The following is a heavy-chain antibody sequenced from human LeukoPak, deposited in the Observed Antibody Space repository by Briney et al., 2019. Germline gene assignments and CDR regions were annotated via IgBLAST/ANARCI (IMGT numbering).Heavy chain of an antibody. V-gene: IGHV1-2*02. CDR3: AREALDQSSGWYDY. J-gene: IGHJ4*02. Sequence: ASVKVSCKASGYTFTGYYIHWVRQAPGQGLEWMGWINPNSGATNNAQKCQGRVTMTRDTSISAVYMELSRLRSDDTAVYYCAREALDQSSGWYDYWGQGTLVTVSS. D-gene: IGHD6-19*01. CDR2: INPNSGAT. CDR1: GYTFTGYY.